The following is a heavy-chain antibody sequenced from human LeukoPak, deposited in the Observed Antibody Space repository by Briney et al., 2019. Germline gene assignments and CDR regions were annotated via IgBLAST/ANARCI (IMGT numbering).Heavy chain of an antibody. CDR3: AKEGATYYDFWRRTDY. J-gene: IGHJ4*02. V-gene: IGHV3-23*01. D-gene: IGHD3-3*01. Sequence: GGSLRLSCAASGFTFSSYAMNWVRQAPGKGLEWVSGISGSGGRTYYADSVKGRFTISRDNSKNTLYLQMNSLRAEDTAVYYCAKEGATYYDFWRRTDYWGQGTLVTVSS. CDR1: GFTFSSYA. CDR2: ISGSGGRT.